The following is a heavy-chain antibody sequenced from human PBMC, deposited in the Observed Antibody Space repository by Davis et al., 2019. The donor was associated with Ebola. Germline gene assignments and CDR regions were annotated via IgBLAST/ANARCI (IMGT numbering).Heavy chain of an antibody. D-gene: IGHD1-26*01. CDR1: GGSISSGDYY. Sequence: PSETLSLTCTVSGGSISSGDYYWSWIHQPPGKGLEWIGYMHYSGSTYYNPSLKSRITISVDTSKNQFSLKLSSVTAADTAVYYCARHKGIVGATGWGQGTLVTVSS. V-gene: IGHV4-30-4*01. CDR3: ARHKGIVGATG. CDR2: MHYSGST. J-gene: IGHJ4*02.